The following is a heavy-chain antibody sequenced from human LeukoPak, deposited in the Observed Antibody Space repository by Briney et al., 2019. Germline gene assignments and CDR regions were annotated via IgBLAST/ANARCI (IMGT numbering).Heavy chain of an antibody. D-gene: IGHD3-3*01. Sequence: SPSQTLSLTCAVSGGSISSGGYSWSWIRQPPGKGLEWIGYIYHSGSTYYNPSLKSRVTISVDRSKNQFSLKLSSVTAADTAVYYCARVTMEWLLSFDYWGQGTLVTVSS. V-gene: IGHV4-30-2*01. CDR2: IYHSGST. CDR3: ARVTMEWLLSFDY. J-gene: IGHJ4*02. CDR1: GGSISSGGYS.